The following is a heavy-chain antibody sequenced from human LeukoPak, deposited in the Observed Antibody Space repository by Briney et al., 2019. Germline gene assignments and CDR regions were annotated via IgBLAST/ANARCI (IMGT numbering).Heavy chain of an antibody. J-gene: IGHJ4*02. V-gene: IGHV4-4*02. Sequence: PSETLSLTCAVSGGSISRGNWWSWVRQPPGKGLEWIGEIYHSGSTNYNPSLKSRVTISVDTSKNQFSLKLSSVTAADTAVYYCARHSPNHYGDYFDYWGQGALVTVSS. CDR3: ARHSPNHYGDYFDY. D-gene: IGHD4-17*01. CDR2: IYHSGST. CDR1: GGSISRGNW.